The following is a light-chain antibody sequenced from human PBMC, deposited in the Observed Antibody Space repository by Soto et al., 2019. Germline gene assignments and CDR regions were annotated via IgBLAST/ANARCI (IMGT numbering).Light chain of an antibody. CDR3: QTWGTGVV. CDR1: SGHSSYA. J-gene: IGLJ2*01. Sequence: QLVLTQSPSASASLGASVQLTCTLSSGHSSYAIAWHQQQPEKGPRYLMKLNSDGSHSKGDGIPDRFSGSSSGAERYLTISSLQSEDEADYYCQTWGTGVVFGGGTKVTVL. CDR2: LNSDGSH. V-gene: IGLV4-69*01.